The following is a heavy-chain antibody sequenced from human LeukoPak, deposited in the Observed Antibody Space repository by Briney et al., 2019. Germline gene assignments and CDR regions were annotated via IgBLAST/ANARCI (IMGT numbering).Heavy chain of an antibody. V-gene: IGHV1-69*13. CDR2: IIPIFGTA. CDR3: AREFVVVPAAQYYYYYGMDV. J-gene: IGHJ6*02. Sequence: ASVKVSCKASGGTFSSYAISWVRQAPGQGLEWMGGIIPIFGTANYAQKFQGRVTITADESTSTAYMELSSPRSEDTAVYYCAREFVVVPAAQYYYYYGMDVWGQGTTVTVSS. D-gene: IGHD2-2*01. CDR1: GGTFSSYA.